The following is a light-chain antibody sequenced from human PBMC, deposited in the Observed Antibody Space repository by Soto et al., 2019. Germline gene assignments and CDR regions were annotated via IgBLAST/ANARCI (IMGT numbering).Light chain of an antibody. V-gene: IGKV3-15*01. CDR1: QSVTSN. CDR2: GAS. J-gene: IGKJ5*01. CDR3: QRYNNWPPIT. Sequence: EIVMTQSPATLSVSPGDRATLSRRASQSVTSNLAWYQQKSGQAPRLLIHGASTRATGIPARFSGSGSGTEFTLTISSPQSEDFAVYFCQRYNNWPPITFGQGTRLEIK.